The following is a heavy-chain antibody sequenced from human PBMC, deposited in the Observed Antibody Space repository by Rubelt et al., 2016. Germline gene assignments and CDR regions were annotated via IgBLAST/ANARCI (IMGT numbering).Heavy chain of an antibody. CDR1: GASISSSSYY. CDR2: ISYSGST. V-gene: IGHV4-39*01. Sequence: QLQLQESGPGLVKPSETLSLTCTVSGASISSSSYYWGWIRQPPGKGLEWIGIISYSGSTYYSPSLKSRVTISVDTSKNQFPLKVSSVTAADTAVYYWARSYYYGSGAYFWFFDLWGRGTLVTVSS. CDR3: ARSYYYGSGAYFWFFDL. J-gene: IGHJ2*01. D-gene: IGHD3-10*01.